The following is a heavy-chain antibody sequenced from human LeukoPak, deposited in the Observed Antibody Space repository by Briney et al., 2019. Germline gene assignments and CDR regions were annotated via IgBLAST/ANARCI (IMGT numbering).Heavy chain of an antibody. J-gene: IGHJ4*02. Sequence: PGGSLRLSCAASRFTFSSYFMSWVRRAPGKGLEWVSSISGSGGSTHYADSVRGRFTISRDNSKSTLYLQMNSLRAEDTAIYYCAKMPAYYYDSSGYAFHFDYWGQGTLVTVSS. CDR2: ISGSGGST. V-gene: IGHV3-23*01. CDR3: AKMPAYYYDSSGYAFHFDY. D-gene: IGHD3-22*01. CDR1: RFTFSSYF.